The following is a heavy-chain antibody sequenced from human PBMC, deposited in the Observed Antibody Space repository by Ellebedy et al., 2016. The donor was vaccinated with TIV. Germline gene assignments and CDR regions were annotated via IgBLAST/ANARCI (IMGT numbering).Heavy chain of an antibody. V-gene: IGHV1-46*01. J-gene: IGHJ4*02. D-gene: IGHD2-15*01. Sequence: ASVKVSCKASGYTITSYYMHWVRQAPGQGLEWMGIINPSGGSTNYAQKFQGRVTMTRDTSTSTVYMELSSLRSEDTAVYYCARDRRYCSGGSCSFYFDSWGQGTLVTVSS. CDR2: INPSGGST. CDR1: GYTITSYY. CDR3: ARDRRYCSGGSCSFYFDS.